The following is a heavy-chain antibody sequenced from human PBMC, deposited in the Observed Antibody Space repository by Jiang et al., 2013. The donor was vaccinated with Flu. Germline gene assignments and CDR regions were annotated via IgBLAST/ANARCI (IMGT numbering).Heavy chain of an antibody. D-gene: IGHD6-13*01. Sequence: GAEVKKPGASVKVSCKASGYTFTSYGISWVRQAPGQGLEWMGWISAYNGNTNYAQKLQGRVTMTTDTSTSTAYMELRSLRSDDTAVYYCARSGAAAGTREVRNWFDPWGQGTLVTVSS. J-gene: IGHJ5*02. V-gene: IGHV1-18*01. CDR1: GYTFTSYG. CDR2: ISAYNGNT. CDR3: ARSGAAAGTREVRNWFDP.